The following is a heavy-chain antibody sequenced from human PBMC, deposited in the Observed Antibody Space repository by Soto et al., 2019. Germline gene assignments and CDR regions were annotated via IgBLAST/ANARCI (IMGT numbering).Heavy chain of an antibody. Sequence: GESVKISCKGSGYNFAGYLIACVRQIPWKGLELVVIIYPSDSDTRYRPSFQGQVTISADKSISYAYLQWSSLPASDTAMYYCARGGVSTRTFDYWGKGTRVTVPS. CDR2: IYPSDSDT. D-gene: IGHD3-3*01. J-gene: IGHJ4*02. V-gene: IGHV5-51*01. CDR1: GYNFAGYL. CDR3: ARGGVSTRTFDY.